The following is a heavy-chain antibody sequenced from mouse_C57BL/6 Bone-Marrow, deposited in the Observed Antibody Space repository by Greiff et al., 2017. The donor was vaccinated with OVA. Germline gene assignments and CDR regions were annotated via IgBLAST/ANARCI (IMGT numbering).Heavy chain of an antibody. CDR3: AGSSPNYIDY. D-gene: IGHD1-1*01. CDR2: IDPSDSYT. V-gene: IGHV1-50*01. CDR1: GYTFTSYW. Sequence: QVQLQQPGAELVKPGASVKLSCKASGYTFTSYWMQWVKQRPGQGLEWIGEIDPSDSYTNYNQKFKGKATLTVDTSSSTAYMQLSSLTSEDSAVDYCAGSSPNYIDYWGQGTTLTVSS. J-gene: IGHJ2*01.